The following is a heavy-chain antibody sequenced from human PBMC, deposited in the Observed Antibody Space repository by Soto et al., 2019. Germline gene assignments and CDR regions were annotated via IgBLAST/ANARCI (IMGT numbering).Heavy chain of an antibody. Sequence: GGSLRLSCAASGFTFSSYAMSWVRQAPGKGLEWVSAISGSGGSTYYAESVKGRFTISRDNSKNTLYLQMNSLRAEDSSVYYCVKDKSVARYFDWLPFDYWGQGTLVTV. J-gene: IGHJ4*02. D-gene: IGHD3-9*01. CDR3: VKDKSVARYFDWLPFDY. V-gene: IGHV3-23*01. CDR2: ISGSGGST. CDR1: GFTFSSYA.